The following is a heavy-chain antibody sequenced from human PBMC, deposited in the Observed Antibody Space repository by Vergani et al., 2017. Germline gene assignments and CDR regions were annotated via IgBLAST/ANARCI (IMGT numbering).Heavy chain of an antibody. V-gene: IGHV4-34*01. CDR2: INHSGST. D-gene: IGHD3-10*01. CDR1: GGSFSGYY. Sequence: QVQLQESGPGLVKPSETLSLTCAVYGGSFSGYYWSWIRQPPGKGLEWIGEINHSGSTNYNPSLKSRVTISVDTSKNQFSLKLSSVTAADTAVYYCARRFGTAETLFDYWGQGTLVTVSS. CDR3: ARRFGTAETLFDY. J-gene: IGHJ4*02.